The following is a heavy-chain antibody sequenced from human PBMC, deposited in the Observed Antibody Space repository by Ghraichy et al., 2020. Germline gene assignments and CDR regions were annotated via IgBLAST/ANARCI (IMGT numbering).Heavy chain of an antibody. CDR2: ISSNGGST. CDR3: ARPFYYDYVWGSEY. J-gene: IGHJ4*02. V-gene: IGHV3-64*01. D-gene: IGHD3-16*01. CDR1: GFTFSSYA. Sequence: LSLTCAASGFTFSSYAMHWVRQAPGKGLEYVSAISSNGGSTYYANSVKGRFTISRDNSKNTLYLQMGSLRAEDMAVYYCARPFYYDYVWGSEYWGQGTLVTVSS.